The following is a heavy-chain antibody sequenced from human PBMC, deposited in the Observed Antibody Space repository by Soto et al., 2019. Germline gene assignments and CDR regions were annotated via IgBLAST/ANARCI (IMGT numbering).Heavy chain of an antibody. Sequence: QVQLVESGGGVVQPGRSLRLSCAASGLTCSNYGMHWVRQAPGKGLEWVAVTWSDGSNKYYADPVKGRFTISRDNAKNTLYLQMNSLRADDTAVYYCAIGGFTFDTWGQGTLVTVSS. CDR1: GLTCSNYG. D-gene: IGHD3-10*01. V-gene: IGHV3-33*01. CDR2: TWSDGSNK. J-gene: IGHJ4*02. CDR3: AIGGFTFDT.